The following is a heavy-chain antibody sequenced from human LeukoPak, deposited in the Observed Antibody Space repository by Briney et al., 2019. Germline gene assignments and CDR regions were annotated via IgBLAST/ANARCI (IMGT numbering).Heavy chain of an antibody. CDR1: GYTFTDYY. CDR3: ARGRYCGETTCSDFDS. CDR2: INPNSGGT. V-gene: IGHV1-2*02. J-gene: IGHJ4*02. Sequence: ASVTVSCKASGYTFTDYYMHWVRQAPGPGLEWMGWINPNSGGTDYAQKFQGRVTLIRDTSISTAYMELSRLTSDDTAVYYCARGRYCGETTCSDFDSWAREPWSPSPQ. D-gene: IGHD2-21*01.